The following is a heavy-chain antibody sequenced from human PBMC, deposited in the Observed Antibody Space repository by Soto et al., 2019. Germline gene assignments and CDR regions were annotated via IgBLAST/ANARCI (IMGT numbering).Heavy chain of an antibody. CDR2: INAGNGNT. D-gene: IGHD2-15*01. J-gene: IGHJ4*02. CDR1: GYTFTSYA. V-gene: IGHV1-3*01. Sequence: QVQFVQSGAEVKKPGASVKVSCKASGYTFTSYAMHWVRQAPGQRLEWMGWINAGNGNTKYSQKFQGRVTITRDTSASTAYMELSSLRSEDTAVYYCARVVVAAKHFDYWGQGTLVTVSS. CDR3: ARVVVAAKHFDY.